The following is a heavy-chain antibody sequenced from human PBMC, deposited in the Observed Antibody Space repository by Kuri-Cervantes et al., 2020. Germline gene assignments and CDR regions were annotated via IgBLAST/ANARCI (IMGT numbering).Heavy chain of an antibody. CDR2: ISSSSSYI. Sequence: GESLKISCAASGFIFSIYSMNWVRQAPGKGLEWVSSISSSSSYIYYADSVKGRFTISRDNAKNSLYLQMHSLTAEDTALYYCARVRIQLWQDAYDIWGQGTMVTVSS. CDR1: GFIFSIYS. V-gene: IGHV3-21*04. J-gene: IGHJ3*02. D-gene: IGHD5-18*01. CDR3: ARVRIQLWQDAYDI.